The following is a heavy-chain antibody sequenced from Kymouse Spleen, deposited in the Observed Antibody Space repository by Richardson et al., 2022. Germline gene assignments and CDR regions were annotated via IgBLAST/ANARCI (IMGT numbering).Heavy chain of an antibody. V-gene: IGHV4-34*01. D-gene: IGHD1-26*01. Sequence: QVQLQQWGAGLLKPSETLSLTCAVYGGSFSGYYWSWIRQPPGKGLEWIGEINHSGSTNYNPSLKSRVTISVDTSKNQFSLKLSSVTAADTAVYYCARRDSGSYYYYYGMDVWGQGTTVTVSS. J-gene: IGHJ6*02. CDR2: INHSGST. CDR3: ARRDSGSYYYYYGMDV. CDR1: GGSFSGYY.